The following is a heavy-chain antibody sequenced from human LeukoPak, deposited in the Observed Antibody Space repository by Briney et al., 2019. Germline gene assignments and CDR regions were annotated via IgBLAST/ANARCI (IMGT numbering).Heavy chain of an antibody. J-gene: IGHJ3*02. D-gene: IGHD2-21*01. Sequence: GGSLRLSCAASGFTFSSYFMHWVRQAPGKGLEWVADIASDGSHTFYAESVKGRFTISRDNSKNTLYLQMNSLRAEDTAVYFCARERQDTILHAGAFDIWGQGTMVTFSS. CDR2: IASDGSHT. CDR1: GFTFSSYF. V-gene: IGHV3-30-3*01. CDR3: ARERQDTILHAGAFDI.